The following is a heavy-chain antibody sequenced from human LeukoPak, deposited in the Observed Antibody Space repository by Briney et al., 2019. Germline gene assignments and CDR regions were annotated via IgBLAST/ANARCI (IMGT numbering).Heavy chain of an antibody. Sequence: GGSLRLSCAASGFTFSDFTMHWVRQAPGKGLEWVSCISSSSSSYIYYADSVRGRFTISRDNAKNSLYLQMNSLRAEDTAVYYCAKDGGGYDTSGYYYGDYWGQGTLVTVSS. CDR3: AKDGGGYDTSGYYYGDY. V-gene: IGHV3-21*04. CDR2: ISSSSSSYI. J-gene: IGHJ4*02. CDR1: GFTFSDFT. D-gene: IGHD3-22*01.